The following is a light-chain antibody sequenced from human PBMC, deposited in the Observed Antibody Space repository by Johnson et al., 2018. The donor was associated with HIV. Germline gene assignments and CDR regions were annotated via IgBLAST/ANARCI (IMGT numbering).Light chain of an antibody. CDR2: ENN. CDR1: SSNIGTNY. V-gene: IGLV1-51*01. J-gene: IGLJ1*01. Sequence: QSVLTQPPSVSAAPGQKVTLSCSGSSSNIGTNYVSWYQQLPGTAPKLLIYENNKRPSGIPDRFSASESGTSATLGITGLQTGDEADYYCGAWDSILSAYVVGTGTKGTVL. CDR3: GAWDSILSAYV.